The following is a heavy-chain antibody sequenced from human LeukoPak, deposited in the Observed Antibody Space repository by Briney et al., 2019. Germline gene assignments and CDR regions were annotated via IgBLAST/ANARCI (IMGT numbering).Heavy chain of an antibody. CDR3: ARGRGYCSGGSCYLGVLGDYSRGYFDF. J-gene: IGHJ4*02. Sequence: ASVKVSCKASGYSFTSYYIHWVRQAPGQGLEWMGIINPSGGSRTYAQEFQGRVTMTRDTSTSTVYMELSSLRSEDTAVYYCARGRGYCSGGSCYLGVLGDYSRGYFDFWAQGTLVTVSS. CDR2: INPSGGSR. D-gene: IGHD2-15*01. V-gene: IGHV1-46*01. CDR1: GYSFTSYY.